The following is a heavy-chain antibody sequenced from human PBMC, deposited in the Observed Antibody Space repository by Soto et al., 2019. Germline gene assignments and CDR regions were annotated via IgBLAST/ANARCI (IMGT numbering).Heavy chain of an antibody. CDR1: GFTFSSYG. V-gene: IGHV3-33*01. Sequence: QVQLVESGGGVVQPGRSLRLSCAASGFTFSSYGMHWVRQAPGKGLEWVAVIWYDGSNKYYADSVKGRFTISRDNSKNTLYLQMNSLRAEDTAVYYCARESSSSSIHFDYWGPGTLVTVSS. CDR3: ARESSSSSIHFDY. D-gene: IGHD6-6*01. J-gene: IGHJ4*02. CDR2: IWYDGSNK.